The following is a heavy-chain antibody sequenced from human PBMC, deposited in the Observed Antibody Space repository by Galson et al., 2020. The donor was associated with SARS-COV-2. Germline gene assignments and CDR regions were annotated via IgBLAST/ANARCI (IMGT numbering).Heavy chain of an antibody. CDR2: IYYSGST. CDR1: GGSISSGGYY. Sequence: SETLSLTCTVSGGSISSGGYYWSWIRQHPGKGLEWIGYIYYSGSTYYNPSLKSRVTISVDTSKNQFSLKLSPVTAADTAVYYCARESRGASMVQGGPYSFDYWGQGTLVTVSS. D-gene: IGHD3-10*01. V-gene: IGHV4-31*03. J-gene: IGHJ4*02. CDR3: ARESRGASMVQGGPYSFDY.